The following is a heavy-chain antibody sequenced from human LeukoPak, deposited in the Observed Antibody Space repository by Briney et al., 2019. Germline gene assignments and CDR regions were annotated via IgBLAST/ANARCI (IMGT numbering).Heavy chain of an antibody. D-gene: IGHD2-15*01. J-gene: IGHJ4*02. Sequence: ASVKVSCKASGYTFTNYDINWVRQATGQGLEWIGWMNPNSGNTGYAQKFQGRVTMTRNTSISTAYMELSSLRSEDTAVYYCARGVRLYCSGGSCYFIWGQGTLVTVSS. CDR3: ARGVRLYCSGGSCYFI. CDR1: GYTFTNYD. CDR2: MNPNSGNT. V-gene: IGHV1-8*01.